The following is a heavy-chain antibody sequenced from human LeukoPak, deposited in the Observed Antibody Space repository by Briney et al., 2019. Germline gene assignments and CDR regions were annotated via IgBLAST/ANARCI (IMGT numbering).Heavy chain of an antibody. V-gene: IGHV4-39*07. CDR1: GGSISSSSYY. CDR2: IYYSGST. D-gene: IGHD6-13*01. CDR3: ARDFSSSWSENFDY. J-gene: IGHJ4*02. Sequence: PSETLSLTCTVSGGSISSSSYYWGWIRQPPGKGLEWIGSIYYSGSTYYNPSLKSRVTISVDTSKNQFSLKLSSVTAADTAVYYCARDFSSSWSENFDYWGQGTLVTVSS.